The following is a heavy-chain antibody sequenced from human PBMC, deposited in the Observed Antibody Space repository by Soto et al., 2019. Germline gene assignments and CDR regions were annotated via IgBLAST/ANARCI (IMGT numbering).Heavy chain of an antibody. D-gene: IGHD3-10*01. J-gene: IGHJ4*02. CDR1: GFTFSNYA. CDR3: AKGWFGELDCFDY. V-gene: IGHV3-23*01. Sequence: EVPLLESGGDLVQPGGSLRLSCAASGFTFSNYAMSWVRQAPGKGLEWVSAISGSGGSTYYADSVKGRFTISRDNSKNTLYLQMNSLRAEDTAVYYCAKGWFGELDCFDYWGQGTLVTVSS. CDR2: ISGSGGST.